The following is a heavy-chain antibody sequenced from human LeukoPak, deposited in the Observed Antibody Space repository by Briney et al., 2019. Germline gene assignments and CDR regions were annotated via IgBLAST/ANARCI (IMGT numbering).Heavy chain of an antibody. CDR3: ARLRIGAAGYDY. Sequence: SESLSLTCTVSGGSISSSSYYWGWLRQPPGKGLEWIRSIYYSGITYYNPSLKRRVTITVDTSKNQFSLKLSSVTAADTAVYYCARLRIGAAGYDYWGQGTLVTVSS. CDR2: IYYSGIT. J-gene: IGHJ4*02. V-gene: IGHV4-39*01. D-gene: IGHD6-13*01. CDR1: GGSISSSSYY.